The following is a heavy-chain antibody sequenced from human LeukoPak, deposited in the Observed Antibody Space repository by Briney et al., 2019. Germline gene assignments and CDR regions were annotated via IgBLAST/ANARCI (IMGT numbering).Heavy chain of an antibody. J-gene: IGHJ4*02. CDR1: GFTVSSNF. Sequence: GGSLRLSCAASGFTVSSNFMSWVRQAPGKGLEWVSSISSSSSTIYYTDSVKGRFTISRDNSKNTLYLQMNSLRAEDTAVYYCAREREWFGEFIPFDYWGQGTLVTVSS. CDR3: AREREWFGEFIPFDY. CDR2: ISSSSSTI. D-gene: IGHD3-10*01. V-gene: IGHV3-48*01.